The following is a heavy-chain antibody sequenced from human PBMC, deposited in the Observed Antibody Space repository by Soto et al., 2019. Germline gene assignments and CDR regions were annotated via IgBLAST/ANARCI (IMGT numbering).Heavy chain of an antibody. J-gene: IGHJ6*02. D-gene: IGHD2-21*02. Sequence: QITLKESGPTLVKPTQTLTLTCTFSGLSLSTTGVGVGWIRQPPGKALEWLALIYWDDDKRYSPSLKSRLTITKDTSKNQVVLTMTTMDPVDTATYYGVQSRCGGDCLQSYSSHSYYGLDVWGQGTTVTVSS. CDR1: GLSLSTTGVG. V-gene: IGHV2-5*02. CDR2: IYWDDDK. CDR3: VQSRCGGDCLQSYSSHSYYGLDV.